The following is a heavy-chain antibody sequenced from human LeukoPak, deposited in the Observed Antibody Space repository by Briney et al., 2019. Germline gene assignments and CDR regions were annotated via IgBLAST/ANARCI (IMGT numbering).Heavy chain of an antibody. J-gene: IGHJ6*02. CDR2: ISGISSHT. V-gene: IGHV3-11*03. D-gene: IGHD2-2*01. CDR3: ARLLGDCSTTRCYSGYGMDV. Sequence: PGGSLRLSCAASGFTFSYYYMSWIRQAPGKGLEWVSYISGISSHTDFADSVKGRFTISRDNAKNLLYLQLSSLRAEDTAVYYCARLLGDCSTTRCYSGYGMDVWGQGTTVIVSS. CDR1: GFTFSYYY.